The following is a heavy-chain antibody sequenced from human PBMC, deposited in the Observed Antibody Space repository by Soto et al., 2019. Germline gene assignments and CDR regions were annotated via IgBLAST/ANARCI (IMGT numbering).Heavy chain of an antibody. J-gene: IGHJ6*02. D-gene: IGHD3-22*01. CDR2: MSSDGRGT. Sequence: PGGSLRLSCAASGVTFGNYAMGWVRQAPGKGLEWVSGMSSDGRGTYYTDSVRGRFSISRDTSKNTLYLQMNSLRVEDTAIYYCASRPGSSPFYYDHWGQGTTVTVSS. V-gene: IGHV3-23*01. CDR1: GVTFGNYA. CDR3: ASRPGSSPFYYDH.